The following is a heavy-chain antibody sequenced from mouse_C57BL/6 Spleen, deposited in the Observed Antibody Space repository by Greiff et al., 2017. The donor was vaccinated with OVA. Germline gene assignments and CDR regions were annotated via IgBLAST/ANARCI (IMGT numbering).Heavy chain of an antibody. CDR3: ARDQDYYGSSYGYFDV. Sequence: VQLKESGPGLVKPSQSLSLTCSVTGYSFTSGYYWYWIRQFPGNIQEWMGYISYDGSNYYHPSLKNRFSITRDTSKNQLFLKLNSLTTEDTATYDCARDQDYYGSSYGYFDVWGTGTTVTVSS. J-gene: IGHJ1*03. CDR1: GYSFTSGYY. CDR2: ISYDGSN. V-gene: IGHV3-6*01. D-gene: IGHD1-1*01.